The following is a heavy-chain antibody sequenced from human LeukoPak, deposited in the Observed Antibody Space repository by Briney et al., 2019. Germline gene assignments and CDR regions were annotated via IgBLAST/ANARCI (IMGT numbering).Heavy chain of an antibody. J-gene: IGHJ4*02. V-gene: IGHV7-4-1*02. Sequence: ASVKVSCKASGYTFTSYAMNWVRQAPGQGLEWMGWINTNTGNPTYAQGFTGRFVFSLDTSVSTAYLQISSLKAEDTAVYYCARVSSGDTAMVAFDYWGQGTLVTVSS. CDR2: INTNTGNP. D-gene: IGHD5-18*01. CDR3: ARVSSGDTAMVAFDY. CDR1: GYTFTSYA.